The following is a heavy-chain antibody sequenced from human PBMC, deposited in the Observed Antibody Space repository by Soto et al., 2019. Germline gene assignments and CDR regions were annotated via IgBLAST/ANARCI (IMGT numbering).Heavy chain of an antibody. Sequence: QVQLVESGGGVVQPGRSLRLSCAASGFTFSTYGMHWVRQPPGKGLEWVAFISYDGSDKPYADSVKGRFTISRVNPKNTVYLQMHSQRPDDTALYYCAKVIRRLLRDAVDIWGQGTMVTVSS. CDR1: GFTFSTYG. V-gene: IGHV3-30*18. CDR3: AKVIRRLLRDAVDI. D-gene: IGHD3-10*01. J-gene: IGHJ3*02. CDR2: ISYDGSDK.